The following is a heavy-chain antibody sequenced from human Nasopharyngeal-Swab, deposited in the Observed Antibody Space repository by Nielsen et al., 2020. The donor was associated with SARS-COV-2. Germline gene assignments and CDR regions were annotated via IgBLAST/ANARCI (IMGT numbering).Heavy chain of an antibody. J-gene: IGHJ4*02. D-gene: IGHD3-3*01. CDR2: IYYSGST. Sequence: SETLSLTCTGSGGSISSYYWSWIRQPPWKGLNGLGYIYYSGSTNYNPSLKSRVTISVDTSKNQFSLKLSSVTAADTAVYYCARALTTYYDFWSGYYVFDYWGQGTLVTVSS. CDR3: ARALTTYYDFWSGYYVFDY. V-gene: IGHV4-59*13. CDR1: GGSISSYY.